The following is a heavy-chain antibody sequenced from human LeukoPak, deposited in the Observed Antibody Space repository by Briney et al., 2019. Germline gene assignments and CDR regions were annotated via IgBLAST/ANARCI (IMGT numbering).Heavy chain of an antibody. CDR3: AKDRGFYYDSSGYDY. CDR1: GFTFSSDA. V-gene: IGHV3-23*01. D-gene: IGHD3-22*01. J-gene: IGHJ4*02. CDR2: ISGSVGST. Sequence: GGSLRLSCAASGFTFSSDAMSWVRQAAGKGLEWGSAISGSVGSTDYADSVKGRFHMRRDNSKNTLYPQMNRLRGEDTAVYYCAKDRGFYYDSSGYDYWGQGTLVTVSS.